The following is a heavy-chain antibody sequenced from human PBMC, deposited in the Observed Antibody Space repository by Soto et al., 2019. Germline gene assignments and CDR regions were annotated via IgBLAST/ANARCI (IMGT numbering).Heavy chain of an antibody. CDR2: LSSDGGNK. Sequence: QMQLVESGGGVVQPGRSLRLSCVASGFTFSHYGMHWVRQSPGKGLEWVGTLSSDGGNKYHADSVKGRFTISRDNSKNTLYLQMNSLRVEDTALYYCAKRGYSGYDLDYWGQGTLVTVSS. J-gene: IGHJ4*02. CDR3: AKRGYSGYDLDY. D-gene: IGHD5-12*01. CDR1: GFTFSHYG. V-gene: IGHV3-30*18.